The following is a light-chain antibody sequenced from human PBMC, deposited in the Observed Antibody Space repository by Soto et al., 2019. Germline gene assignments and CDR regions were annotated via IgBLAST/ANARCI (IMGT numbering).Light chain of an antibody. CDR3: CSYAGSSTPVV. CDR1: TSNIGAGYD. V-gene: IGLV1-40*01. J-gene: IGLJ2*01. Sequence: QSVLTQPPSVSGAPGQTVTISCTGSTSNIGAGYDVHWYQQLPGTAPKLLIYRNNNRPSGVPDRFSGSKSGTSASLAITGLQAADEADYYCCSYAGSSTPVVFGGGTKVTVL. CDR2: RNN.